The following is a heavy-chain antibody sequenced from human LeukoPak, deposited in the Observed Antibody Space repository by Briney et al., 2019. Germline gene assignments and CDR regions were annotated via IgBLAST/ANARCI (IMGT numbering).Heavy chain of an antibody. CDR1: YY. D-gene: IGHD1-26*01. CDR2: ISGSGGTI. CDR3: ARAWGGATDY. V-gene: IGHV3-11*01. J-gene: IGHJ4*02. Sequence: YYWGWIRQAPGKGLEWISYISGSGGTIYYADSVKGRFTISRDNARNSLYLQMNTLRAGDTAVYYCARAWGGATDYWGQGTLVTVSS.